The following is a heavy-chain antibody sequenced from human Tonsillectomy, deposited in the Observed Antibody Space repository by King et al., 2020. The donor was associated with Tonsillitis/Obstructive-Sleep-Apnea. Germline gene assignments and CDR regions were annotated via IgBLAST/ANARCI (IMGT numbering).Heavy chain of an antibody. CDR2: ISSSSSYI. CDR3: ARDLDPVYYDFWSGYSDY. D-gene: IGHD3-3*01. CDR1: GFTFSSYS. V-gene: IGHV3-21*01. J-gene: IGHJ4*02. Sequence: VQLVESGGGLVKPGGSLRLSCAASGFTFSSYSMNWVRQAPGKGLEWVSSISSSSSYIYYADSVKGRFTISRDNAKNSLYLQMNSLRAEYTAVYYCARDLDPVYYDFWSGYSDYWGQGTLVNVSS.